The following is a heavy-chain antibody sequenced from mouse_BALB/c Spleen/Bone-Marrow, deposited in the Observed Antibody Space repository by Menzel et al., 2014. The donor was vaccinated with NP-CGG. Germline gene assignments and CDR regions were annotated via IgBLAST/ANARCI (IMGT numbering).Heavy chain of an antibody. CDR1: GYTFSNYW. J-gene: IGHJ2*01. CDR3: TTLARTNFDY. V-gene: IGHV1-5*01. CDR2: IYPGSSDT. D-gene: IGHD3-1*01. Sequence: EVHLVESGTVLARPGAAVKMSCKASGYTFSNYWMHWVKQRPGQGLEWIGTIYPGSSDTTYNQKFKGKAKLTAVTSTSTAYMDLSSLTNEDSAVYYCTTLARTNFDYWGQGTTLTVSS.